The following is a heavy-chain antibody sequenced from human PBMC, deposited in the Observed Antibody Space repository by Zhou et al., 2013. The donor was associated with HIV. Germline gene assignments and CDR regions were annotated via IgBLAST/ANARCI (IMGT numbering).Heavy chain of an antibody. CDR3: VGRQKYTPGNVGDFDF. CDR2: TIPHFGVI. D-gene: IGHD1-1*01. V-gene: IGHV1-69*12. CDR1: EVSFSHYA. Sequence: QVQLVQSGAAVKKPGSSVKISCQASEVSFSHYAVNWVRQAPGQRQRLEWMGGTIPHFGVINPAQKFKDRLRLTADASTATVYMDLSGLEFADTAVYYCVGRQKYTPGNVGDFDFWGQGTLVTVSS. J-gene: IGHJ4*02.